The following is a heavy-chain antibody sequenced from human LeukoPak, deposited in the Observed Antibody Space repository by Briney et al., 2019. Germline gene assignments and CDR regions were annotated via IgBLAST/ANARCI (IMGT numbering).Heavy chain of an antibody. V-gene: IGHV3-48*04. J-gene: IGHJ4*02. D-gene: IGHD1-1*01. CDR1: GFTFSSYG. CDR2: ISSSGNTI. Sequence: GGSLRLSCAASGFTFSSYGMSWVRQAPGKGLEWVSYISSSGNTIYYADSVKGRFTISRDNAKNSLYLQMNSLRAEDTAVYYCAASWMDYWGQGTLVTVSS. CDR3: AASWMDY.